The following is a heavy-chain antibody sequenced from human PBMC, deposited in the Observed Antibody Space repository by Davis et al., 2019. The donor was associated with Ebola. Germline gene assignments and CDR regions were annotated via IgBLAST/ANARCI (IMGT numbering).Heavy chain of an antibody. CDR2: INHSGST. D-gene: IGHD6-19*01. Sequence: PSETLSLTCAVYGGSFSGYYWSWIRQPPGKGLEWIGEINHSGSTNYNPSLKSRVTISVDTSKNQFSLKLSSVTTADTAVYYCARGRHDVVAGNSFDYWGQGTLVTVSS. CDR3: ARGRHDVVAGNSFDY. V-gene: IGHV4-34*01. J-gene: IGHJ4*02. CDR1: GGSFSGYY.